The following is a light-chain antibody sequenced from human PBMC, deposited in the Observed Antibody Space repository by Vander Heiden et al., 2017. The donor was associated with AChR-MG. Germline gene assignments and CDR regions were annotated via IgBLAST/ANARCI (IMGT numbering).Light chain of an antibody. CDR3: RQALQTPQT. CDR2: LGS. J-gene: IGKJ1*01. CDR1: QSLLHSNGYNY. Sequence: IVLTQSPLSLPVTPGEPASISCRSSQSLLHSNGYNYLDWYLQKPGQSPQLRIYLGSNRASGVPDRFSGSASGIDYTLKISRVEAEDVGVYYCRQALQTPQTFGQGTKVEIK. V-gene: IGKV2-28*01.